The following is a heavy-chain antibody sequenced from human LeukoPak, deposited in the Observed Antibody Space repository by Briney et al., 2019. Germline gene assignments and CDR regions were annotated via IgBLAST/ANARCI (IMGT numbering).Heavy chain of an antibody. D-gene: IGHD1-26*01. J-gene: IGHJ4*02. CDR2: MSHSGST. V-gene: IGHV4-30-2*01. Sequence: PSQTLSLTCTVSGGSITSGGYYWSWIWQPPGKGLEWIGYMSHSGSTNYNPSLKSRVTISVDTSKNQFSLKLSSVTAADTAVYYCARGDPLMGATTLYFDYWGQGTLVTVSS. CDR3: ARGDPLMGATTLYFDY. CDR1: GGSITSGGYY.